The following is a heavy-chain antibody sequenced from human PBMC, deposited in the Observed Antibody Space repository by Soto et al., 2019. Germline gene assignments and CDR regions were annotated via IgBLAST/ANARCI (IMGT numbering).Heavy chain of an antibody. V-gene: IGHV4-39*01. J-gene: IGHJ6*02. D-gene: IGHD4-17*01. CDR1: GASISRSTYD. CDR2: INYSGST. Sequence: TLSLTCTVSGASISRSTYDWGWIRQRPGKGLEWIGSINYSGSTYYNPSLRSRLTISVDTSKNQFSLRLSAVTAADTAVYFCSRLTDYGDGYYYYGMDVWGQGTTVTVSS. CDR3: SRLTDYGDGYYYYGMDV.